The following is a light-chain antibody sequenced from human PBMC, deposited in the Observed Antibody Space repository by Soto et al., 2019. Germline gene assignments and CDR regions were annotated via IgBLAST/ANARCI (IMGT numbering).Light chain of an antibody. Sequence: QSVLTQPPSVSGAPGQRVTISCTGSSSNIGAGYDVHWYQQLPGTAPKLLIYGNSNRPSGVPDRFSGSKSGTSASLAITGLQAEDEADYYCQSYDSSLENVFGTGTELTDL. J-gene: IGLJ1*01. CDR3: QSYDSSLENV. CDR1: SSNIGAGYD. CDR2: GNS. V-gene: IGLV1-40*01.